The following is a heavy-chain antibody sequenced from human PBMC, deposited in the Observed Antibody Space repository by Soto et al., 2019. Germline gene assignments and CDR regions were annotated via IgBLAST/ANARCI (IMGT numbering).Heavy chain of an antibody. CDR3: ARQIYDSDTGPNFQYYFDS. D-gene: IGHD3-22*01. V-gene: IGHV5-10-1*01. CDR2: IDPSDSQT. CDR1: GYGFAGYW. J-gene: IGHJ4*02. Sequence: PGESLKISCKGSGYGFAGYWITWVHHKPGKGLEWMGRIDPSDSQTYYSPSFRGHVTISAPKSITTVFLQWSSLRASDTAMYYCARQIYDSDTGPNFQYYFDSWGQGNPVPVSS.